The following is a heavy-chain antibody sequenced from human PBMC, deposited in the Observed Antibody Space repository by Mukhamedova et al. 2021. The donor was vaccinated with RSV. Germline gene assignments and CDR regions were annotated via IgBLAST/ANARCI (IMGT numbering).Heavy chain of an antibody. CDR3: AKDKYTLGQWLAPLAS. J-gene: IGHJ4*02. V-gene: IGHV3-9*01. Sequence: NSASVGYADSVRGRFTISRDNDKNSLYLQMNSLTPEDTALYYCAKDKYTLGQWLAPLASWGQGTLVTVSS. CDR2: NSASV. D-gene: IGHD6-19*01.